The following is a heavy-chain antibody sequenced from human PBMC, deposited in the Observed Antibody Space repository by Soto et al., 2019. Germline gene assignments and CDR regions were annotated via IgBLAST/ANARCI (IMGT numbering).Heavy chain of an antibody. CDR2: FGDSGNT. D-gene: IGHD3-16*01. CDR1: GFTFSSYA. J-gene: IGHJ6*03. V-gene: IGHV3-23*01. CDR3: PRRGRFCIDG. Sequence: EVQLLESGGGLEQPGGSLRLSCAASGFTFSSYAMSWVRQAPGKGLEWVSTFGDSGNTYYADTVKGRFTISRDNSKNTLYLQMNSLRGEDTGLLFCPRRGRFCIDGLGKGTTVTVSS.